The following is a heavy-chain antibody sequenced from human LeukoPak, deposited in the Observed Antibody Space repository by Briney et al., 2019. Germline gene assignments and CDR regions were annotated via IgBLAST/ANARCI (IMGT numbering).Heavy chain of an antibody. V-gene: IGHV3-23*01. CDR1: GGSISSSSYY. J-gene: IGHJ4*02. CDR3: AKDGSYYDFDY. Sequence: PSETLSLTCTVSGGSISSSSYYWGWIRQPPGKGLEWVSAISGSGDSTYYADSVKGRFTISRDNSKNTLYLQMNSLRAEDTAVYYCAKDGSYYDFDYWGQGTLVTVSS. CDR2: ISGSGDST. D-gene: IGHD1-26*01.